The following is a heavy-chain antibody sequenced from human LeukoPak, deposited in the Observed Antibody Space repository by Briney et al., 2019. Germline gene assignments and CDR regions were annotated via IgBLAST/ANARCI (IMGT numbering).Heavy chain of an antibody. CDR3: ARSWAYYDILTGPIEDAFDI. J-gene: IGHJ3*02. D-gene: IGHD3-9*01. V-gene: IGHV3-21*01. CDR2: ISSSSSYI. CDR1: GFTFSSYS. Sequence: GGSLRLSCAASGFTFSSYSMNWVRQAPGKGLEWVSSISSSSSYIYCADSVKGRFTISRDNAKNSLYLQMNSLRAEDTAVYYCARSWAYYDILTGPIEDAFDIWGQGTMVTVSS.